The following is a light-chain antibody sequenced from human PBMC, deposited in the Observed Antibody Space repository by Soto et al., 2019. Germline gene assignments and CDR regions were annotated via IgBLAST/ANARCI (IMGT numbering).Light chain of an antibody. CDR2: EDN. J-gene: IGLJ2*01. V-gene: IGLV6-57*02. CDR1: SGSIASNY. Sequence: NFMLTQPHSVSESPGKTVTISCTGSSGSIASNYVQWYQQLPGSAPTTVIYEDNQRPSGVPDRFSGSIDSSSNSASLTISGLKTEDEADYYCQSYDSSTHVVFGGGTKVTVL. CDR3: QSYDSSTHVV.